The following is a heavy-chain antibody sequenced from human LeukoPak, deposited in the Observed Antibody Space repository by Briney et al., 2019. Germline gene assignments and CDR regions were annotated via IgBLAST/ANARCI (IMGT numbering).Heavy chain of an antibody. Sequence: ASETLSLTCTVSGGSISSYYWSWIRQPPGKGLEWIGYIYYSGSTNCNPSLKSRVTISVDTSKNQFSLKLSSVTAADTAVYYCARELRKWGCYGSGSYYNGDYYYYYMDVWGKGTTVTISS. J-gene: IGHJ6*03. V-gene: IGHV4-59*12. D-gene: IGHD3-10*01. CDR1: GGSISSYY. CDR2: IYYSGST. CDR3: ARELRKWGCYGSGSYYNGDYYYYYMDV.